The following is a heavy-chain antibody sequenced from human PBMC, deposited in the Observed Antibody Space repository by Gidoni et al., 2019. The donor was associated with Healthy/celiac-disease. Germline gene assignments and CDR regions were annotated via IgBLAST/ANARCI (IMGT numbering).Heavy chain of an antibody. V-gene: IGHV4-34*01. CDR2: INHSGST. CDR3: ARGWSGYYKAIDY. CDR1: GGSFSGYY. Sequence: QVQLQQWGAGLLKPSETLSLTCAVYGGSFSGYYWSWIRQPPGKGLEWIGEINHSGSTNYNPSLKSRVTISVDTSKNQFSLKLSSVTAADTAVYYCARGWSGYYKAIDYWGQGTLVTVSS. J-gene: IGHJ4*02. D-gene: IGHD3-3*01.